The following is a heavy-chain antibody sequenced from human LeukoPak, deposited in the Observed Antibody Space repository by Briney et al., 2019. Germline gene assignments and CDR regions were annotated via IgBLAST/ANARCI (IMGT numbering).Heavy chain of an antibody. CDR1: GYNFPIYW. Sequence: GESLKISCQGSGYNFPIYWIGWVRQMPGQGLEWMGIIYPDDSNTIYGPSFQGQVTISADKSITTIYLQWSSLKASDTAIYYCARRLYGDYLDAFDIWGQGTMVTVSS. CDR2: IYPDDSNT. V-gene: IGHV5-51*01. J-gene: IGHJ3*02. CDR3: ARRLYGDYLDAFDI. D-gene: IGHD4-17*01.